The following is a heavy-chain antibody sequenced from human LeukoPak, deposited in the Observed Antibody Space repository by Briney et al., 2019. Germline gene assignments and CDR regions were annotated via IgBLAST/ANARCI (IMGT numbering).Heavy chain of an antibody. CDR3: ARVLVANAAGY. CDR1: GYTVTDYH. V-gene: IGHV1-2*06. Sequence: ASVKVSCKASGYTVTDYHMHWVRQAPGQGLEWMGRINPNSGGTNYAQKFQGRVTMTRDTSISTAYMELSRLRSDDTAIYYCARVLVANAAGYWGQGTLVTVSS. CDR2: INPNSGGT. D-gene: IGHD5-12*01. J-gene: IGHJ4*02.